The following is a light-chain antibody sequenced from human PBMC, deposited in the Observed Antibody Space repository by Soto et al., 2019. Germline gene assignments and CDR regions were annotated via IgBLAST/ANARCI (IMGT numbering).Light chain of an antibody. CDR3: QQYYSYPT. CDR2: AAS. J-gene: IGKJ5*01. Sequence: DLPMTQSPFSLSASVGDRVTITFRASQSISTYLNWYQQKPGTAPNLLIYAASSLKSGVPSRFSGSGSGTDFTLTISCLQSEDFATYYCQQYYSYPTFGQGTRL. CDR1: QSISTY. V-gene: IGKV1-39*01.